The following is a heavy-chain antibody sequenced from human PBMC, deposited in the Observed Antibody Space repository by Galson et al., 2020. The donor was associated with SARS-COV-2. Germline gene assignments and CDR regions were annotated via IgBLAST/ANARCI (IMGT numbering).Heavy chain of an antibody. CDR2: INHSGST. V-gene: IGHV4-34*01. CDR3: ARGQVVIPANWFDP. Sequence: SETLSLTCAVYGGSFSGYYWSWIRQPPGKGLEWIGEINHSGSTNYNPSLKSRVTISVDTSKNQFSLKLSSVTAADTAVYYCARGQVVIPANWFDPWGQGTLVTVSS. D-gene: IGHD3-22*01. CDR1: GGSFSGYY. J-gene: IGHJ5*02.